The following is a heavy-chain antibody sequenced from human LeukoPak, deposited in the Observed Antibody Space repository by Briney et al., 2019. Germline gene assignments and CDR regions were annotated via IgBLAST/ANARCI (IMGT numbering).Heavy chain of an antibody. CDR1: GGSISSSSYY. V-gene: IGHV4-39*07. Sequence: PSETLSLTCTVSGGSISSSSYYWGWSRQPPGKGLEWIGRIYYSGSTYYNPSLKIRVTISVDTSKHQFCLKLSSVTAPDTAVYYCARGDCSSTSCYTRFSVLGTKNDAFDIWGQGTMVTVSS. CDR2: IYYSGST. D-gene: IGHD2-2*02. CDR3: ARGDCSSTSCYTRFSVLGTKNDAFDI. J-gene: IGHJ3*02.